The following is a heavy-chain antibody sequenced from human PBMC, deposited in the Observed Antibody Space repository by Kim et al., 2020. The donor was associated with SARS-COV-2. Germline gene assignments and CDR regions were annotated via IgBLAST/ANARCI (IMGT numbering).Heavy chain of an antibody. CDR3: AGAEYGSGRSAFDI. CDR1: GFTFSNYW. V-gene: IGHV3-74*01. J-gene: IGHJ3*02. D-gene: IGHD3-10*01. Sequence: GGSLRLSCAASGFTFSNYWMYWVRQAPGKGLVWVSRISIDGSYTNYADSVKGRFTISRDNAKETLYVEMKSLRAEDTAMYYCAGAEYGSGRSAFDIWGLG. CDR2: ISIDGSYT.